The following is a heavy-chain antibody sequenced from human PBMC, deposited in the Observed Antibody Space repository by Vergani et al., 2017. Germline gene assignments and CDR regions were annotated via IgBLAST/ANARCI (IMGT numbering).Heavy chain of an antibody. CDR2: IKRDGTET. CDR3: TTNMVRGVIITNFDY. J-gene: IGHJ4*02. CDR1: GFTFGDYY. V-gene: IGHV3-7*03. Sequence: EVHLEESGGGLVQPGGSLRLSCAASGFTFGDYYMAWIRLAPGKGLDWVASIKRDGTETFYVDSVKGRFTISRDNAKTTLYLQMNSLKTEDTAVYYCTTNMVRGVIITNFDYWGQGTLVTVSS. D-gene: IGHD3-10*01.